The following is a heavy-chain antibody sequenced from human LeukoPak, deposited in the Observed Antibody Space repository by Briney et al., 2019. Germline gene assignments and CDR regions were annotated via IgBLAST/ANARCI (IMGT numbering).Heavy chain of an antibody. CDR3: ARPSYNKGALDI. V-gene: IGHV4-34*01. D-gene: IGHD1-1*01. Sequence: SETLSLTCAVYGGSLSGYYWSWIRHPPGKGLEWIGEINHSGSTNYNPSLKSRVTISVDTSKNQFSLKLSSVTAADTAVYYCARPSYNKGALDIWGQGTMVTVSS. CDR1: GGSLSGYY. CDR2: INHSGST. J-gene: IGHJ3*02.